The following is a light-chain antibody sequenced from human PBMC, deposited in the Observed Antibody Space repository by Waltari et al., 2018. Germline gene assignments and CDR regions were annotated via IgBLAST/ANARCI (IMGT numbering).Light chain of an antibody. CDR3: TSHAGSNNHVV. CDR1: SSDVGGYNY. CDR2: EVS. Sequence: QSALTQPPSASGSPGQSVTISCTGTSSDVGGYNYVSWYQQHPGKAPKLMIYEVSERSSGVPDRCSGSKSGNTASLTVSGLQAEDEAAYYCTSHAGSNNHVVFGGGTKLTVL. J-gene: IGLJ2*01. V-gene: IGLV2-8*01.